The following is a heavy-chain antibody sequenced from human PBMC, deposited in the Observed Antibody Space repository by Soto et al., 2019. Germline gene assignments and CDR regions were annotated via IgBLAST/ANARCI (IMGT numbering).Heavy chain of an antibody. V-gene: IGHV3-30*18. CDR3: AKVTRRSSSGGDYYYGMDV. CDR2: ISYDGSNK. Sequence: GGSLRLSCAASGFTFSSYGMHWVRQAPGKGLEWVAVISYDGSNKYYADSVKGRFTISRDNSKNTLYLQMNSLRAEDTAVYYCAKVTRRSSSGGDYYYGMDVWGQGTTVTVSS. J-gene: IGHJ6*02. D-gene: IGHD6-13*01. CDR1: GFTFSSYG.